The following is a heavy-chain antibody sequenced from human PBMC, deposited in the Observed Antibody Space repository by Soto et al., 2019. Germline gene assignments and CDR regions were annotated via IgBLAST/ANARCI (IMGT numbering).Heavy chain of an antibody. J-gene: IGHJ6*02. CDR1: GYTFTSYA. Sequence: ASVKVSCKASGYTFTSYAMHWVRQAPGQRLEWMGWINAGNGNTKYSQKFQGRVTITRDTSASTAYMELSSLRSEDTAVYYCARDRVTMVRGVRGGMDVWGQGTTVTVSS. CDR2: INAGNGNT. V-gene: IGHV1-3*01. CDR3: ARDRVTMVRGVRGGMDV. D-gene: IGHD3-10*01.